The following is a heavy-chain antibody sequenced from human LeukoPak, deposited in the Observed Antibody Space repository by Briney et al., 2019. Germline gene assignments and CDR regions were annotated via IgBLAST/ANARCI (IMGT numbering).Heavy chain of an antibody. J-gene: IGHJ4*02. D-gene: IGHD3-22*01. V-gene: IGHV3-30*18. CDR3: AKVSSEDSSGSTRHFDY. CDR2: ISYDGSNK. CDR1: GFTFSSYG. Sequence: GRSLRLSCAASGFTFSSYGMHWVRQAPGKGLEWVAVISYDGSNKYYADSVKGRFTISRDNSKNTLYLQMNSLRAGDTAVYYCAKVSSEDSSGSTRHFDYWGQGTLVTVSS.